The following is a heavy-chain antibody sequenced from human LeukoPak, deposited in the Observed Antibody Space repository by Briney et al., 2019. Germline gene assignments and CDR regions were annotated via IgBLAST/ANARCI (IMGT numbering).Heavy chain of an antibody. V-gene: IGHV4-31*03. Sequence: SETLSLTCTVSGGSISSGGYYWSWIRQHPGKGLEWIGYIYYSGSTYYNPSLKSRVTISVDTSKNQFSLKLSSVTAADTAVYYCARVPAYYDFWSGYVYYGMDVWGQGTTVTVSS. CDR3: ARVPAYYDFWSGYVYYGMDV. D-gene: IGHD3-3*01. CDR2: IYYSGST. J-gene: IGHJ6*02. CDR1: GGSISSGGYY.